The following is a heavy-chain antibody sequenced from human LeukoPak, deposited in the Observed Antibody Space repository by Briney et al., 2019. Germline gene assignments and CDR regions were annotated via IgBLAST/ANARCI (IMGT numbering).Heavy chain of an antibody. CDR2: ISSKANSYAT. CDR3: TRPFYPRVDPTYYYYYMVV. D-gene: IGHD2-15*01. CDR1: GFTFSGSA. V-gene: IGHV3-73*01. J-gene: IGHJ6*03. Sequence: GGSLRLSCAASGFTFSGSAMHWVRQASGKGLEWVGRISSKANSYATAYAASVKGRFTISRDDSKNTAYLQMNSLKTEDTAVYYCTRPFYPRVDPTYYYYYMVVWGKGTTVTVSS.